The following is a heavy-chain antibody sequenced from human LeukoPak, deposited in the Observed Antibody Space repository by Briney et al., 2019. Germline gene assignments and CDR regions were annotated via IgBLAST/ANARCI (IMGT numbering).Heavy chain of an antibody. Sequence: PGGSLRLSCAASGFTVSSNYMSWVRQAPGKGLEWVSGINWNGGSTGYADSVKGRFTISRDNAKNSLYLQMNSLRAEDTALYYCARGDIVVVPAAMLGYWGQGTLVTVSS. CDR2: INWNGGST. CDR1: GFTVSSNY. CDR3: ARGDIVVVPAAMLGY. V-gene: IGHV3-20*04. J-gene: IGHJ4*02. D-gene: IGHD2-2*01.